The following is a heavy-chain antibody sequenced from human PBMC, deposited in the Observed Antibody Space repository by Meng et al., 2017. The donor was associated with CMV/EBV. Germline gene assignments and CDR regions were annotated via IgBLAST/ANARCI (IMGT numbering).Heavy chain of an antibody. V-gene: IGHV3-74*01. CDR3: ASPPGYSSGWYLN. J-gene: IGHJ4*02. CDR1: GFTFSSSW. D-gene: IGHD6-19*01. CDR2: INSDGSST. Sequence: CTASGFTFSSSWMPWVRQAPGKGLVWVSRINSDGSSTSYADSVKGRFTISRDNAKNTLYLQMNSLRADDTAVYYCASPPGYSSGWYLNWGQGTLVTVSS.